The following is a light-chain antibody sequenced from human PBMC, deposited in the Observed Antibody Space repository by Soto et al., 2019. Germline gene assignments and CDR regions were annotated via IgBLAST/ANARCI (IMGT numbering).Light chain of an antibody. Sequence: EIVLTQSRGTLSLSPGERATLACRASQSVSSSYLAWYQQKPGQAPRLLIYGASSRATGIPDRFSGSGSGTDFTLTISRLEPEDSAVYYCQQYDNSAEITFGQGTRLEIK. CDR1: QSVSSSY. V-gene: IGKV3-20*01. CDR3: QQYDNSAEIT. J-gene: IGKJ5*01. CDR2: GAS.